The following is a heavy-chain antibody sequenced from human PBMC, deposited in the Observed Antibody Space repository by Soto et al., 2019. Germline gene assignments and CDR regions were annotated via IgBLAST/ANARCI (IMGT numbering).Heavy chain of an antibody. J-gene: IGHJ4*02. CDR2: ISAYNGNT. CDR1: GYTFTSYG. Sequence: ASVKVSCKASGYTFTSYGISWVRQAPGQGLEWMGWISAYNGNTNYAQKLQGRVTMTTDTSTSTAYMELRSLRSDDTAVYYCARDRPTTVTTDPLDYWGQGTLVTVSS. CDR3: ARDRPTTVTTDPLDY. D-gene: IGHD4-17*01. V-gene: IGHV1-18*01.